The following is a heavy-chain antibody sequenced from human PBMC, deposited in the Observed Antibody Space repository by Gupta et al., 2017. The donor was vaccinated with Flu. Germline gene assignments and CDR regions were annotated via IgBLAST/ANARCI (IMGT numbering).Heavy chain of an antibody. D-gene: IGHD3-10*01. V-gene: IGHV1-2*02. Sequence: QVQLVQSGGEVKKPGASVKVSCKTSGYKFTDFYIQWVRQAPGHGLEWMGWINPNTGGTKYAQKFQGRAVLTRDTSINTAYLELTTLTSDDAAVYYCARDPSGLVWFGGPEKYYAMDVWGQGTTVSVS. CDR2: INPNTGGT. CDR3: ARDPSGLVWFGGPEKYYAMDV. J-gene: IGHJ6*02. CDR1: GYKFTDFY.